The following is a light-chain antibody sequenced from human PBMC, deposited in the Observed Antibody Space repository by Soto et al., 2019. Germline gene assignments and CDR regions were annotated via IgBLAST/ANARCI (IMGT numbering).Light chain of an antibody. V-gene: IGLV1-40*01. CDR2: GNT. J-gene: IGLJ1*01. Sequence: QSVLTQPPSVSGAPGQRVTISCTGSSSNIGAGYEVHWFQQLPGTAPKLLIHGNTNRPSGAPDRFSGAKSDTSASLAITGLQPEDEADYYCQSYDSSLSVLYVFGTGTKVTVL. CDR3: QSYDSSLSVLYV. CDR1: SSNIGAGYE.